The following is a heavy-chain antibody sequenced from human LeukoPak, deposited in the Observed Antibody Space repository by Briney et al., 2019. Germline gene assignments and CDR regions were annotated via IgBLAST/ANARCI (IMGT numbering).Heavy chain of an antibody. D-gene: IGHD3-10*01. V-gene: IGHV1-18*01. Sequence: ASVKVSCKASGYTFDSHGISWVRQAPGQGLEWMGWINTYNGQTNYAQNFRVRVTMTTDTSTNTAYMELWNLRSDDTAVYYCARDFTDGSGSYWFDPWGQGTLVTVSS. CDR3: ARDFTDGSGSYWFDP. J-gene: IGHJ5*02. CDR2: INTYNGQT. CDR1: GYTFDSHG.